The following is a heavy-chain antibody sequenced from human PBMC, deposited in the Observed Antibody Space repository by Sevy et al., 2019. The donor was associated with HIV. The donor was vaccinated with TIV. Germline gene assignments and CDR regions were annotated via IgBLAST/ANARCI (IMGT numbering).Heavy chain of an antibody. D-gene: IGHD3-10*01. CDR1: GYTFDSYG. CDR2: IGAYNGNI. V-gene: IGHV1-18*01. Sequence: ASVKVSCKASGYTFDSYGISWVRQAPGQGLEWMGWIGAYNGNIKYAQNIQDRVTMTTDASTSTAYMELRSLRSDDTAVYFCARISTVRGKFNWFDPWGQGTLVTVS. J-gene: IGHJ5*02. CDR3: ARISTVRGKFNWFDP.